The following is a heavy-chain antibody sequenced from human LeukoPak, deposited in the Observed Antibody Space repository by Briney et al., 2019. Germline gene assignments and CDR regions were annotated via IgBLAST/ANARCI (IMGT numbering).Heavy chain of an antibody. Sequence: SVKVSCKASGGTFSSYAISWVRQAPGQGLEWMGRIIPIFGTANYAQKFQGRVTITTDESTSTAYMELSSLRSEDTAVYYCAGNPGIAAAGTFDYRGQGTLVTVSS. J-gene: IGHJ4*02. D-gene: IGHD6-13*01. CDR3: AGNPGIAAAGTFDY. CDR2: IIPIFGTA. V-gene: IGHV1-69*05. CDR1: GGTFSSYA.